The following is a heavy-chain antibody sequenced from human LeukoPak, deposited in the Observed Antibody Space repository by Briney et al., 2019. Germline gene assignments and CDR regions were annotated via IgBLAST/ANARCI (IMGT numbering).Heavy chain of an antibody. J-gene: IGHJ4*01. CDR2: ISYDGSNK. CDR1: GFTFSSYG. Sequence: GGSLRLSCAASGFTFSSYGMHWVRQAPGKGLEWVAVISYDGSNKYYADSVKGRFTISRDNSKNTLYLQMNSLRAEDTAVYYCAKDHRPIYYYDSSGSDYWGQETWSPSPQ. V-gene: IGHV3-30*18. CDR3: AKDHRPIYYYDSSGSDY. D-gene: IGHD3-22*01.